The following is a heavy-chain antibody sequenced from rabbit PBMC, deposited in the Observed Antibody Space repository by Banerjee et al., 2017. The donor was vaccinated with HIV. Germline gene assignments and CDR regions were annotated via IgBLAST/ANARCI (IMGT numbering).Heavy chain of an antibody. Sequence: QSLEESGGGLVKPGASLTLTCKASGFSFNSGYDMCWVRQAPGKGLEWIACSYAGSSGNTYSAIWAKGRFTISKTSSTTVTLQMTSLTAADTATYFCARDHIETSGCEFDLWGPGTLVTVS. J-gene: IGHJ4*01. CDR1: GFSFNSGYD. CDR3: ARDHIETSGCEFDL. CDR2: SYAGSSGNT. V-gene: IGHV1S40*01. D-gene: IGHD1-1*01.